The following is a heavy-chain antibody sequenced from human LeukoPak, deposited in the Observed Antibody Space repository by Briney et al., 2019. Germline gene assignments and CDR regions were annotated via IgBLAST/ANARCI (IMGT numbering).Heavy chain of an antibody. D-gene: IGHD1-7*01. CDR3: ATDGGGRWNYDY. CDR2: FDPEDGET. J-gene: IGHJ4*02. Sequence: ASVKASCKVSGYTLTELSMHWVRQAPGKGLEWMGGFDPEDGETIYAQKFQGRVTMTEDTSTDTAYMELSSLRSEDTAVYYCATDGGGRWNYDYWGQGTLVTVSS. V-gene: IGHV1-24*01. CDR1: GYTLTELS.